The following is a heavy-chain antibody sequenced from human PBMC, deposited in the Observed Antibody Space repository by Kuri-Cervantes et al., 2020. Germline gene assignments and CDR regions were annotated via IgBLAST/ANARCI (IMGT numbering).Heavy chain of an antibody. CDR1: GFTFSRYA. CDR2: ISGSGGST. V-gene: IGHV3-23*01. Sequence: GESLKIPCAASGFTFSRYAMSWVRQAPGKGLEWVSAISGSGGSTYYADSVKGWFTISRDNSKNTLYLQMNSLRAEDTAVYYCAKDYDFYYYYYMDVWGKGTTVTVSS. D-gene: IGHD3-3*01. CDR3: AKDYDFYYYYYMDV. J-gene: IGHJ6*03.